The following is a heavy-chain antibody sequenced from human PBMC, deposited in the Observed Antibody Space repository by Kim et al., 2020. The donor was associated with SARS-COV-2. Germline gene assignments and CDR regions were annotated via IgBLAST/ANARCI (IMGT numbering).Heavy chain of an antibody. J-gene: IGHJ6*02. V-gene: IGHV3-21*01. Sequence: GGSLRLSCAASGFTFSSYSMNWVRQAPGKGLEWVSSISSSSSYIYYADSVKGRFTISRDNAKNSLYLQMNSLRAEDTAVYYCARGLSGSYLPSYYYYGMDVWGQWTTVTVSS. CDR1: GFTFSSYS. CDR2: ISSSSSYI. CDR3: ARGLSGSYLPSYYYYGMDV. D-gene: IGHD1-26*01.